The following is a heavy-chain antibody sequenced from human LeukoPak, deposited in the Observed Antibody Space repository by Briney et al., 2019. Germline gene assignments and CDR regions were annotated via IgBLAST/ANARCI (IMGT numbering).Heavy chain of an antibody. CDR1: GFTFSNYN. CDR3: ARDTSSGWYYFDS. Sequence: PGGSLRLSCAASGFTFSNYNMNWVRQAPGKGLEWVSSISSSSSYIYYADSVKGRFTISRDNAKNSVYLQMNSLRAEDTAVYYCARDTSSGWYYFDSWGQGTLVTVSS. J-gene: IGHJ4*02. CDR2: ISSSSSYI. V-gene: IGHV3-21*01. D-gene: IGHD6-19*01.